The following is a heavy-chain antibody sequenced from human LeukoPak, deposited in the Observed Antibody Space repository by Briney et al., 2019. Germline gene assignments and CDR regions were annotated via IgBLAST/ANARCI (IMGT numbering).Heavy chain of an antibody. CDR2: ISAYNGNT. CDR1: GYXFTSYG. CDR3: AGDNDSSGYYFTENIDY. J-gene: IGHJ4*02. D-gene: IGHD3-22*01. Sequence: ASVKVSCKASGYXFTSYGISWVRQAPGQGREWMGWISAYNGNTNYAQKLQGRVTMTTDTSTSTAYMELRSLRSDDTAVYYCAGDNDSSGYYFTENIDYWGQGTLVTVSS. V-gene: IGHV1-18*01.